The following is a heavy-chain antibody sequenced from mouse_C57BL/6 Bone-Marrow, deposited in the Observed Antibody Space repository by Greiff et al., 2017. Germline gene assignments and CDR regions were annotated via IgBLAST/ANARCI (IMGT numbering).Heavy chain of an antibody. J-gene: IGHJ4*01. Sequence: VQLQQSGSELRSPGSSVKLSCKDFDSEVFPIAYMSWVRQKPGHGFEWIGGILPSIGRTIYGEKFEDKATLDADTLSNTAYLELNSLTSEDSAIYYCARKGYGYDRDYAMDYWGQGTSVTVSS. CDR1: DSEVFPIAY. D-gene: IGHD2-2*01. V-gene: IGHV15-2*01. CDR2: ILPSIGRT. CDR3: ARKGYGYDRDYAMDY.